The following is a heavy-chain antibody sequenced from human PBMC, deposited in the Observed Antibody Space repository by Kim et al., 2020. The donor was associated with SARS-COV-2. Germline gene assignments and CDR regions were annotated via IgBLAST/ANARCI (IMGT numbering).Heavy chain of an antibody. CDR2: MNPNSGNT. CDR3: ARGVVPAAMIYYYYMDV. J-gene: IGHJ6*03. V-gene: IGHV1-8*01. D-gene: IGHD2-2*01. Sequence: ASVKVSCKASGYTFTSYDINWVRQATGQGLEWMGWMNPNSGNTGYAQKFQGRVTMTRNTSISTAYMELSSLRSEDTAGYYCARGVVPAAMIYYYYMDVWGKGPTVTVSS. CDR1: GYTFTSYD.